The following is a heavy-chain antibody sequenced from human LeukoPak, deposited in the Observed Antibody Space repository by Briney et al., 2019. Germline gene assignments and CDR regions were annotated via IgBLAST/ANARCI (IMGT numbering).Heavy chain of an antibody. V-gene: IGHV3-30*04. CDR2: ISYDGSNK. CDR1: GFTFSSYA. Sequence: GRSLRLSCAASGFTFSSYAMHWVRQAPGKGLEWVAVISYDGSNKYYADSVKGRFTISRDNAKNTLYLQMNSLGAEDTAVYYCARDDYNWNVDAFHIWGQGTMVTVSS. CDR3: ARDDYNWNVDAFHI. J-gene: IGHJ3*02. D-gene: IGHD1-20*01.